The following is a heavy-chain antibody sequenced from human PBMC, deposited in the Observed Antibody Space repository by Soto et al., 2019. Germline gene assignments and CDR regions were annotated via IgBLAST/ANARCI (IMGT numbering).Heavy chain of an antibody. CDR3: AGDRSYYDFCIGYYDPRSVYGMVG. V-gene: IGHV1-8*01. Sequence: GASVKVSFKASGYTFTSYDINWVRQATGQGLEWMGWMNPNSGNTGYAQKFQGRVTMTRNTSISTAYMELSSLRSEDTAVYYCAGDRSYYDFCIGYYDPRSVYGMVGRCQGTTVTVS. D-gene: IGHD3-3*01. CDR1: GYTFTSYD. CDR2: MNPNSGNT. J-gene: IGHJ6*02.